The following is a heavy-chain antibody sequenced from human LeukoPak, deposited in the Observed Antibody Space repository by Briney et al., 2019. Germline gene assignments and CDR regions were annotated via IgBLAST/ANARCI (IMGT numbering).Heavy chain of an antibody. CDR1: GYSFTSYW. J-gene: IGHJ3*02. D-gene: IGHD4-23*01. CDR2: IYPGDSDT. V-gene: IGHV5-51*01. CDR3: ATPGRSTNYGGNVYAFDI. Sequence: HGESLKISCKGSGYSFTSYWIGWVRQMPGKGLEWMGIIYPGDSDTRYSPSFQGQVTISADKSISTAYLQWSSLKASDTAMYYCATPGRSTNYGGNVYAFDIWGQGTMVTVSS.